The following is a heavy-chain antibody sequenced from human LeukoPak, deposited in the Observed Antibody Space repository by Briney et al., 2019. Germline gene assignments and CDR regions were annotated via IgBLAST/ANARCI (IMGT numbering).Heavy chain of an antibody. CDR1: GYTFTSYD. V-gene: IGHV1-8*01. J-gene: IGHJ5*02. Sequence: ASVKVSCKASGYTFTSYDINWVRQATGQGLEWMGWMNPNSGNTGYAQKFQGRVTMTRNTSISTAYMELSSLRSGDTAVYYCARLMTTVTRNWFDPWGQGTLVTVSS. D-gene: IGHD4-17*01. CDR3: ARLMTTVTRNWFDP. CDR2: MNPNSGNT.